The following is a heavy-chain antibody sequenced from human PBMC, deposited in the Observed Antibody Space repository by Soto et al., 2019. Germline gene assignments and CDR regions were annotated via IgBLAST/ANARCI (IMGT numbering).Heavy chain of an antibody. CDR3: ARQRLVPGTIHYGMDV. Sequence: PGECLTISCQVSGYSFTSYWIIWVLQMPGKGLEWMGRIDPSDSYTNYSPSFQGHVTISADKSISTAYLQWGSLKASDTAMYYCARQRLVPGTIHYGMDVWGQGTPVTVSS. V-gene: IGHV5-10-1*01. CDR1: GYSFTSYW. D-gene: IGHD3-16*01. CDR2: IDPSDSYT. J-gene: IGHJ6*01.